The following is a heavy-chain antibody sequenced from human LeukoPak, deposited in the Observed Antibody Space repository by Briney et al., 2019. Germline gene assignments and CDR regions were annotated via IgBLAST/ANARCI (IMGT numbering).Heavy chain of an antibody. Sequence: PSQTLSLTCTVSGGSISSGDYCWSWIRQPPGKGLEWIGYIYYSGSTYYNPSLKSRVTISVDTSKNQFSLKLSSVTAADTAVYYCARWDLILMVYVDWGQGTLVTVSS. J-gene: IGHJ4*02. CDR2: IYYSGST. CDR1: GGSISSGDYC. CDR3: ARWDLILMVYVD. D-gene: IGHD2-8*01. V-gene: IGHV4-30-4*08.